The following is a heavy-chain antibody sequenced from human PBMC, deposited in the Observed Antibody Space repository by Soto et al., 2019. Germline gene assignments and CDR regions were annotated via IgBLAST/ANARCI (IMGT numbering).Heavy chain of an antibody. V-gene: IGHV3-11*01. D-gene: IGHD2-2*01. CDR3: ARRLSSTSRYGMDV. CDR2: ISSSGSTI. J-gene: IGHJ6*04. Sequence: SWIRQAPGKGLEWVSYISSSGSTIYYADSVKGRFTISRDNVKNSLYLQMNSLRAEDTAVYYCARRLSSTSRYGMDVWGKGTTVTVSS.